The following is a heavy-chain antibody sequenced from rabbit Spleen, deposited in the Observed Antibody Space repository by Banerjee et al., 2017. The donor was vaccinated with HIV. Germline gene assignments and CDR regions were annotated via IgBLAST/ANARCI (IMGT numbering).Heavy chain of an antibody. V-gene: IGHV1S43*01. CDR3: ARDSAGREDFNL. J-gene: IGHJ4*01. CDR1: GFDLSSYYY. Sequence: QSLQESGGGLVKPGGTLTLTCKASGFDLSSYYYVCWVRQAPGKGLELIACIYTSSGGTWYASWAKGRFTITRSTSLNTVTLQMTSLTAADTATYFCARDSAGREDFNLWGPGTLVTVS. CDR2: IYTSSGGT. D-gene: IGHD4-2*01.